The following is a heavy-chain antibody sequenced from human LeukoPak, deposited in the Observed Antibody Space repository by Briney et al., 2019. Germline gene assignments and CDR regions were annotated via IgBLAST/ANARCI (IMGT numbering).Heavy chain of an antibody. CDR1: GGSISSGSYY. Sequence: PSETLSLTCTVSGGSISSGSYYWSWIRQPAGKGLEWIGRIYTSGSTNYHPSLKSRVTVSLDISKNQFSLKLSSVTAADTAVYYCARETHMYCKSNSCYGYFDLWGRGTLVTVSS. V-gene: IGHV4-61*02. D-gene: IGHD2-2*01. CDR2: IYTSGST. J-gene: IGHJ2*01. CDR3: ARETHMYCKSNSCYGYFDL.